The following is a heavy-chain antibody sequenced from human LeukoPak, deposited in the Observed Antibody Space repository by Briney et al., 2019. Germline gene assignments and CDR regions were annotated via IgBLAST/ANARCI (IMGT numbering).Heavy chain of an antibody. V-gene: IGHV3-30-3*01. J-gene: IGHJ3*02. Sequence: GGSLRLSCAASGFTLSSYAMHWVRQAPGKGLEWVAVISYDGSNKYYADSVKGRFTISRDNSKNTLYLQMNSLRAEDTAVYYCARDSYDILTGHGGSAFDIWGQGTMVTVSS. CDR1: GFTLSSYA. D-gene: IGHD3-9*01. CDR3: ARDSYDILTGHGGSAFDI. CDR2: ISYDGSNK.